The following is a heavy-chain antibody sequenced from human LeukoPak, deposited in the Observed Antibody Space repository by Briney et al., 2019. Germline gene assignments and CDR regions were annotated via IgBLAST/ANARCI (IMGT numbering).Heavy chain of an antibody. CDR2: ISAYNGNT. CDR3: ARWPFYDSSGYYGGDDAFDI. J-gene: IGHJ3*02. V-gene: IGHV1-18*01. CDR1: GYTFTSYG. D-gene: IGHD3-22*01. Sequence: ASVNVSFTASGYTFTSYGISWVRQAPGQGVEWMGWISAYNGNTNYAQKLQGRVTMTTDTSTSTAYMDLRSLRSDDTAVYYCARWPFYDSSGYYGGDDAFDIWGQGTMVTVSS.